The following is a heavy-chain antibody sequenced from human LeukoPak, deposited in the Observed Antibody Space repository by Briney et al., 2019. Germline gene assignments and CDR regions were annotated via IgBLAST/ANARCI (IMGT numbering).Heavy chain of an antibody. CDR1: GFTVTSNY. CDR3: AAAVNVVGTMRFYFYYYMDV. D-gene: IGHD5-12*01. V-gene: IGHV3-53*01. J-gene: IGHJ6*03. CDR2: IHTNSNT. Sequence: GGSLRLSCAASGFTVTSNYMTWVRQAPGKGLEWISVIHTNSNTFYAEPVKGRFSISRDNSKNTLFLQMNSLRAEDTAVYYCAAAVNVVGTMRFYFYYYMDVWGKGTMVTVSS.